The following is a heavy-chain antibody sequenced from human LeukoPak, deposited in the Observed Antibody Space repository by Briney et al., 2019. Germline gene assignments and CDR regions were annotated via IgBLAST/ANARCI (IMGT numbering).Heavy chain of an antibody. V-gene: IGHV3-33*01. J-gene: IGHJ6*02. CDR2: IWYGGSNK. CDR1: GFTFSSYG. D-gene: IGHD3-3*01. CDR3: ARDVGYDFWSGYYYYYYGMDV. Sequence: GGSLRLSCSASGFTFSSYGMLWVRQAPGKGLEWVAVIWYGGSNKYYSYSVKGRFTISRDNSKNTLYLQMNSLRAEDTAVYYCARDVGYDFWSGYYYYYYGMDVWGQGTTVTVSS.